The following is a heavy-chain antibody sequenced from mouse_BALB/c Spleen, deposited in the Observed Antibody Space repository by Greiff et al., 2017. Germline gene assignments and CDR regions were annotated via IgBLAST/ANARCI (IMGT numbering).Heavy chain of an antibody. CDR3: ARRLFFDY. J-gene: IGHJ2*01. V-gene: IGHV5-12-1*01. CDR1: GFAFSSYD. Sequence: EVKLVESGGGLVKPGGSLKLSCAASGFAFSSYDMSWVRQTPEKRLEWVAYISSGGGSTYYPDTVKGRFTISRDNAKNTLYLQMSSLKSEDTAMYYCARRLFFDYWGQGTTLTGSS. CDR2: ISSGGGST.